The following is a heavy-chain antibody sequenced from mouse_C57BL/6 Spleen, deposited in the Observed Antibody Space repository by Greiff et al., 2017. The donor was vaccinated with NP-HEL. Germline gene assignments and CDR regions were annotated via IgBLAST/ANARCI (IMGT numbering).Heavy chain of an antibody. CDR3: ARNVIVRYFDV. D-gene: IGHD2-5*01. Sequence: EVQLQQSGPELVKPGASVKISCKASGYSFTGYYMNWVKQSPEKSLERIGEINPSTGGTTYNQKFKAKATLTVDKSSSTAYMQLKSLTSEDSAVYYCARNVIVRYFDVWGTGTTVTVSS. CDR1: GYSFTGYY. CDR2: INPSTGGT. V-gene: IGHV1-42*01. J-gene: IGHJ1*03.